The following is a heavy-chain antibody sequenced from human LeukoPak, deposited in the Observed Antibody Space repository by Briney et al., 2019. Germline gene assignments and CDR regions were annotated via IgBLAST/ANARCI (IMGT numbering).Heavy chain of an antibody. D-gene: IGHD3-22*01. Sequence: GGSLRLSCAASGFTFRNYAMNWVRQGPGKGLGWVSTINDNGDTTYYADSVKGRFTISRDNSKNTLSLQINSLRVEDTAVYYCARDDYDSSGYYLYYYYYGMDVWGQGTTVTVSS. J-gene: IGHJ6*02. CDR2: INDNGDTT. V-gene: IGHV3-23*01. CDR1: GFTFRNYA. CDR3: ARDDYDSSGYYLYYYYYGMDV.